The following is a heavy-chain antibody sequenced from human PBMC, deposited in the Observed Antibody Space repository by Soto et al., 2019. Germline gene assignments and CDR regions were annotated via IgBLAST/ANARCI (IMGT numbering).Heavy chain of an antibody. Sequence: EVQLVESGGGLVQPGGSLRLSCAASGFTFSSYWMHWVRQAPGKGLVWVSRINSDGSSTSYADSVKGRFTISRDNAKNTLYLQMNSLRAEDTAVYYCARADDYGDFLTHYYGMDVCGQGTTVTVSS. CDR2: INSDGSST. CDR1: GFTFSSYW. V-gene: IGHV3-74*01. D-gene: IGHD4-17*01. J-gene: IGHJ6*02. CDR3: ARADDYGDFLTHYYGMDV.